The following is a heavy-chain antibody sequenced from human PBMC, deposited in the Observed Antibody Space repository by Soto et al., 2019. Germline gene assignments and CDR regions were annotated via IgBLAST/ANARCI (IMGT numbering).Heavy chain of an antibody. CDR2: IDGRGST. CDR1: GGSISSGDYY. D-gene: IGHD3-10*01. Sequence: QVQLQESGPRLVKPLQTLSLICTVSGGSISSGDYYWSWIRQPPGKGLEWIGYIDGRGSTFYNPSLKSRXXLXMXXSQSQFFLNLNTVTAADTAVYYCARTDGSKIFFDYWGQGALVTVSS. J-gene: IGHJ4*02. CDR3: ARTDGSKIFFDY. V-gene: IGHV4-30-4*01.